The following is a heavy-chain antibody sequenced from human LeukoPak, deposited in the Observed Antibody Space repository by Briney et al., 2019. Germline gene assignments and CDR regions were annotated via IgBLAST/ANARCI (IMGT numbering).Heavy chain of an antibody. J-gene: IGHJ1*01. D-gene: IGHD6-13*01. CDR3: ARDGSSWYSVEYFQH. V-gene: IGHV1-2*02. CDR1: GYTFTGYY. Sequence: ASVKVSCKASGYTFTGYYMHWVRQAPGQGLEWMGWINPNSGGTNYAQKFQGRVTMTRDTSISTAYMELSRLRSDDTAVYYCARDGSSWYSVEYFQHWGQGTLVTASS. CDR2: INPNSGGT.